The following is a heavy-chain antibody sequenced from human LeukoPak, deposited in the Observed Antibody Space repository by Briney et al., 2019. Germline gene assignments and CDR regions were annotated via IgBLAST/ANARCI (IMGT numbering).Heavy chain of an antibody. J-gene: IGHJ4*02. CDR2: ISGNGVGT. CDR3: AKDANYFDSGSYLIPFDF. CDR1: GFTFSRNA. V-gene: IGHV3-23*01. D-gene: IGHD3-22*01. Sequence: GGSLTLSCAASGFTFSRNAMNWVRQAPGKGMEWVASISGNGVGTYYADSVKGRFNISRDTSKNTLYWQMNSLRTEDTAVYHCAKDANYFDSGSYLIPFDFWGQGTLVTVSS.